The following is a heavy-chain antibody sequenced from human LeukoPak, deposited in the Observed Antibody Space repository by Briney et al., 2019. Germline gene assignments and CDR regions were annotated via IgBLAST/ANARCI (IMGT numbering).Heavy chain of an antibody. CDR2: IYYSGST. V-gene: IGHV4-59*01. J-gene: IGHJ4*02. Sequence: ETLSLTCTVSGGSISSYYWGWIRQPPGKGLEWIGYIYYSGSTNYNPSLKSRVTISVDTSKNQFSLKLSSVTAADTAVYYCARSNYDILTGYYYFDYWGQGTLVTVSS. CDR3: ARSNYDILTGYYYFDY. CDR1: GGSISSYY. D-gene: IGHD3-9*01.